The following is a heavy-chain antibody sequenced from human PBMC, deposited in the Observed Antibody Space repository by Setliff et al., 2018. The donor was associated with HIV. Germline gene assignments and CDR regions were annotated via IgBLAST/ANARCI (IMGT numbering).Heavy chain of an antibody. Sequence: VASVKVSCQASGYTFTTYDNNWVRQATGQGLEWMGWMNANSGNTGYAEKFQGRVTMTRDTSISTVYMELISLRSDDMAVYYCARGLRQNRSNSDVFDVWGQGTVVTVSS. V-gene: IGHV1-8*02. CDR2: MNANSGNT. D-gene: IGHD4-4*01. CDR1: GYTFTTYD. J-gene: IGHJ3*01. CDR3: ARGLRQNRSNSDVFDV.